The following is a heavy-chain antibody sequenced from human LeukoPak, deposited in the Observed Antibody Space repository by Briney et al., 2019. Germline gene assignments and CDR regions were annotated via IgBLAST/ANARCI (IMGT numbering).Heavy chain of an antibody. V-gene: IGHV4-39*02. D-gene: IGHD3-10*01. CDR2: IHYSGII. CDR1: GGSINISNYY. CDR3: AEHSGVPFDS. J-gene: IGHJ4*02. Sequence: SETLSLTCTVSGGSINISNYYWGWIRQPPGKGLECIGNIHYSGIIFYNPSFKSRVTFSVDTSKKYFSLKLSSVTAADTAVYYCAEHSGVPFDSWGQGALVTVSS.